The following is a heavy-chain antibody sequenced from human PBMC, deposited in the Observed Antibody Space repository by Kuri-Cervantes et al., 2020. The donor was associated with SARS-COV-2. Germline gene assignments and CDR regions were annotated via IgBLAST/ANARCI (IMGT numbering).Heavy chain of an antibody. V-gene: IGHV3-74*01. CDR3: VRDGDHWNFDY. Sequence: LSLTCAASGITSNKHYIHWVRQVPGKGLVWVSRINPDGINNRDYADSVKGQFTLSRDNAKNMLFLQMNSLRAEDTAVYYCVRDGDHWNFDYWGQGTLVTVSS. CDR2: INPDGINN. D-gene: IGHD1-1*01. CDR1: GITSNKHY. J-gene: IGHJ4*02.